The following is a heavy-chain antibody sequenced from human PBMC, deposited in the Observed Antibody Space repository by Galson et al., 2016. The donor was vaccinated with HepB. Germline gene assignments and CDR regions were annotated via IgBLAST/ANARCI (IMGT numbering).Heavy chain of an antibody. CDR3: ARDRGGLLWLDH. Sequence: SVKVSCKASNYTFTRYGISWVRQAPGQGLEWMGRISGYNDYTRYVQKFQGRVTMTTDTSTNTAHMEMRILTPDDTAMYYCARDRGGLLWLDHWGQGPLVTVSS. J-gene: IGHJ4*02. D-gene: IGHD2/OR15-2a*01. V-gene: IGHV1-18*01. CDR1: NYTFTRYG. CDR2: ISGYNDYT.